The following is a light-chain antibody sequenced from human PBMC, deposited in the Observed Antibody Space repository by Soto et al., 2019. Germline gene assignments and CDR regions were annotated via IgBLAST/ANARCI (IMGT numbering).Light chain of an antibody. J-gene: IGLJ1*01. V-gene: IGLV1-40*01. Sequence: QSALTQPRSVSGAPGQRVTISCTGGASNIGANYDVHWYQQLPGTAPKLLIYGTSNRPSGVPDRFSGSKSGTSASLAITGLQAEDEADYYCQSYDSSLGGNYVFGTGTKVTVL. CDR2: GTS. CDR3: QSYDSSLGGNYV. CDR1: ASNIGANYD.